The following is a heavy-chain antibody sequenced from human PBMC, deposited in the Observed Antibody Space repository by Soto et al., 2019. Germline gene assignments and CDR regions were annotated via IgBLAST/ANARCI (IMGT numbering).Heavy chain of an antibody. D-gene: IGHD4-17*01. Sequence: GGSLRLSCAASGFTFSSYEMNWVRQAPGKGLEWVSYISSSGSTIYYADSVKGRFTISRDNAKNSLYLQMNSLRAEDTAVYYCARMRVTTDYYYGMDVWGQGTTVTVSS. CDR3: ARMRVTTDYYYGMDV. CDR2: ISSSGSTI. J-gene: IGHJ6*02. CDR1: GFTFSSYE. V-gene: IGHV3-48*03.